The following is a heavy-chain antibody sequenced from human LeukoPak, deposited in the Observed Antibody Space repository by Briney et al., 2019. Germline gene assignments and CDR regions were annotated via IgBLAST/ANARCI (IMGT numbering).Heavy chain of an antibody. Sequence: PGGSLRLSCAASGFTFSSYAMSWVRPAPGKGLEWVSGISGSGGSTYYADSVKGRFTISRDNSKNTLYLQMNSLRAEDTAVYYCAKGNYDFWSGSDVWGQGTTVTVSS. V-gene: IGHV3-23*01. D-gene: IGHD3-3*01. CDR1: GFTFSSYA. CDR3: AKGNYDFWSGSDV. J-gene: IGHJ6*02. CDR2: ISGSGGST.